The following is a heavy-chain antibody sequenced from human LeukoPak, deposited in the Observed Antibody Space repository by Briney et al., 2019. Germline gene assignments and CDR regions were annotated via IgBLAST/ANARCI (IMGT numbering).Heavy chain of an antibody. Sequence: SETLSLTCTVSGGSISSYYWSWIRQPPGKGLEWIGSIYYSGSTYYNPSLKSRVTISVDTSKNQFSLKLSSVTAADTAVYYCARESRRIYFDYWGQGTLVTVSS. V-gene: IGHV4-59*12. CDR1: GGSISSYY. CDR3: ARESRRIYFDY. J-gene: IGHJ4*02. D-gene: IGHD2/OR15-2a*01. CDR2: IYYSGST.